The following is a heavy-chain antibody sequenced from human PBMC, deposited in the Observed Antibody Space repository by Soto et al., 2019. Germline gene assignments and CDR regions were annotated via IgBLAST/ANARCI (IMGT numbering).Heavy chain of an antibody. V-gene: IGHV4-34*01. J-gene: IGHJ6*02. CDR1: GGSFSGYY. Sequence: SETLSLACAVYGGSFSGYYWSWIRQPPGKGLEWIGEINHSGSTNYNPSLKSRVTISVDTSKNQFSLKLSSVTAADTAVYYCARWGGFTTIGSYYYYGMDVWGQGTTVTVSS. D-gene: IGHD3-16*01. CDR2: INHSGST. CDR3: ARWGGFTTIGSYYYYGMDV.